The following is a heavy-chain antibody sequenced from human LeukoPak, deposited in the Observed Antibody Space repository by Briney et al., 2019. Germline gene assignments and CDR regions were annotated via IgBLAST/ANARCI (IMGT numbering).Heavy chain of an antibody. D-gene: IGHD2-2*01. Sequence: GGSLRLSCAASGFTFDDYGMSWVRQAPGKGLEWVSGINWNGGSTGYADSVKGRFTISRDNAKNSLYLQMNSLKAEDTALYYCARDSGGIVVVPAATSFDYWGQGTLVTVSS. V-gene: IGHV3-20*04. CDR3: ARDSGGIVVVPAATSFDY. CDR2: INWNGGST. CDR1: GFTFDDYG. J-gene: IGHJ4*02.